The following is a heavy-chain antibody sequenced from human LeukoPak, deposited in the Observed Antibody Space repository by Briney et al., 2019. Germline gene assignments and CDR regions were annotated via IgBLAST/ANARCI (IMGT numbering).Heavy chain of an antibody. V-gene: IGHV1-46*01. D-gene: IGHD4-17*01. J-gene: IGHJ4*02. CDR1: GYTFTSYY. Sequence: ASVKVSCKASGYTFTSYYMHWVRQALGQGLEWMGIINPSGGSTSYAQKFQGRVTMTRDMSTSTVYMELSSLRSEDTAVYYCAREMRDYGDYDYWGQGTLVTVSS. CDR3: AREMRDYGDYDY. CDR2: INPSGGST.